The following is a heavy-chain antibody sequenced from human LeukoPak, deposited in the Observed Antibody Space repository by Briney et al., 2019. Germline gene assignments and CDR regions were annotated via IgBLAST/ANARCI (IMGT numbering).Heavy chain of an antibody. Sequence: SETLSLTCTVSGGSISNYYWNWVRQPPGKGLEWIGYIYYSGSTNYNPSLKSRVTISVDTSKNQFSLKLSSVTAADTAVYYCATVEGYCTGTSCYRAYFQHWGQGTLVTVSS. D-gene: IGHD2-2*02. V-gene: IGHV4-59*01. CDR3: ATVEGYCTGTSCYRAYFQH. CDR2: IYYSGST. CDR1: GGSISNYY. J-gene: IGHJ1*01.